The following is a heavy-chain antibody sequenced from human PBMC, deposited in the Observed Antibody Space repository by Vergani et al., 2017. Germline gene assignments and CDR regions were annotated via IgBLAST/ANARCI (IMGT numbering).Heavy chain of an antibody. J-gene: IGHJ2*01. CDR2: IYYSGST. CDR3: ARISDWYFDL. V-gene: IGHV4-59*01. Sequence: QVQLQESGPGLVKPSETLSLTCPVSGGSISSYYWSWIRQPPGKGLEWIGYIYYSGSTNYNPSLKSRVTISVDTSKNQFSLRLSSVTAADPSVYYCARISDWYFDLWGRGTLVTVSS. CDR1: GGSISSYY.